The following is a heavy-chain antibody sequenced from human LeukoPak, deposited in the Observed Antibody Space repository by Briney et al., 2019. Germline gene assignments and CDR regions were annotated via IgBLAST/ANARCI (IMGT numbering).Heavy chain of an antibody. CDR2: INPNSGGT. V-gene: IGHV1-2*02. D-gene: IGHD3-9*01. Sequence: GASVKVSCKASGGTFSSYAISWVRQAPGQGLEWMGWINPNSGGTNYAQKFQGRVTMTRDTSISTAYMELSRLRSDDTAVYYCARGETYYDILTGYYPAGFADYWGQGTLVTVSS. CDR1: GGTFSSYA. J-gene: IGHJ4*02. CDR3: ARGETYYDILTGYYPAGFADY.